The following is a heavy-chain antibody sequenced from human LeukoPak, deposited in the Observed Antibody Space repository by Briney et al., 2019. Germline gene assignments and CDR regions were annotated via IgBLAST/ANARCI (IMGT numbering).Heavy chain of an antibody. Sequence: PSETLSLTCTVSGGSISSSSYYWSWIRQPPGKGLEWIGYIYYSGSTNYNPSLKSRVTISVDTSKNQFSLKLSSVTAADTAVYYCAREDYYDSSVRDWGQGTLVTVSS. CDR3: AREDYYDSSVRD. CDR1: GGSISSSSYY. D-gene: IGHD3-22*01. J-gene: IGHJ4*02. V-gene: IGHV4-61*01. CDR2: IYYSGST.